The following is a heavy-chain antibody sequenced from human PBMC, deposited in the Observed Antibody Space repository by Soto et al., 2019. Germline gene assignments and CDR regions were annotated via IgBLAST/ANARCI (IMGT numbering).Heavy chain of an antibody. CDR1: GFTFGAFA. D-gene: IGHD1-7*01. J-gene: IGHJ3*02. CDR2: ITASGGTT. V-gene: IGHV3-23*01. CDR3: AKCMQAYWNYDAHHI. Sequence: PGGSLRLSCAASGFTFGAFAMTWVRQAPGKGLEWVAHITASGGTTYYADSVKGRFTISRDTSRNTLYLQMNSLRAEDTALYYCAKCMQAYWNYDAHHIWGQGTMVTVSS.